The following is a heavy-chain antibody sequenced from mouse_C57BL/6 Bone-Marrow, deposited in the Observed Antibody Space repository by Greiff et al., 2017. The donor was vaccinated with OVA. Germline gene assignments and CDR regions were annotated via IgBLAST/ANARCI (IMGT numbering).Heavy chain of an antibody. J-gene: IGHJ2*01. CDR2: IHPNSGST. D-gene: IGHD1-1*01. V-gene: IGHV1-64*01. Sequence: VQLQQPGAELVKPGASVKLSCKASGYTFTSYWMHWVKQWPGQGLEWIGMIHPNSGSTNYNEKFKSKATLTVDKSSSTAYMQLSSLTSEDAAVYYCVCAPLLAYWGQGTTLTVSS. CDR3: VCAPLLAY. CDR1: GYTFTSYW.